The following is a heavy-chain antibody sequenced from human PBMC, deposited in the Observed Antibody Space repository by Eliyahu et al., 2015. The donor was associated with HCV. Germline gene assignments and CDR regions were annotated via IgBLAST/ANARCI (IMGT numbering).Heavy chain of an antibody. CDR2: ISSSTTTL. D-gene: IGHD6-13*01. CDR1: GFXFSNYN. V-gene: IGHV3-48*02. Sequence: EVQLVESGGGLVQPGGSLRLSCAASGFXFSNYNMNWVRXAPGKGLEWVSYISSSTTTLYYADSVQGRFTISRDNAKNSLYLQMNSLRHEDTAVYYCARDTHQGVVPIAEQSGSWYRKTYYYGMDVWGQGTTVTVSS. CDR3: ARDTHQGVVPIAEQSGSWYRKTYYYGMDV. J-gene: IGHJ6*02.